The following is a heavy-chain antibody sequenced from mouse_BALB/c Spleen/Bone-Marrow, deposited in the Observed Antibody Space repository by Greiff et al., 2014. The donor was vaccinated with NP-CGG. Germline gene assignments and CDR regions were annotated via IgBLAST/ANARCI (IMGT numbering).Heavy chain of an antibody. CDR2: VSDGGNYT. Sequence: EVMLVESGGGLVKPGGPLKLSCAASGFTFSDYYMCWIRQTPEKRLEWVATVSDGGNYTYYPDSVKGRFTISRDNAKNNLYLQMSSLKSEDTAMYCCVRSGERYGAMDYWGQGTSVTVSS. CDR1: GFTFSDYY. V-gene: IGHV5-4*02. J-gene: IGHJ4*01. CDR3: VRSGERYGAMDY. D-gene: IGHD2-10*02.